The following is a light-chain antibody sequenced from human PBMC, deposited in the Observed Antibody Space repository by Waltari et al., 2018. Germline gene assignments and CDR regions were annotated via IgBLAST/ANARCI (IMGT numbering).Light chain of an antibody. J-gene: IGKJ2*01. CDR3: QQYYSTPPYT. CDR2: AAS. CDR1: QGIRNS. V-gene: IGKV1-NL1*01. Sequence: DIQMTQSPSSLSASVGDRFTITCRASQGIRNSLAWYQQKPGKAPKLLLYAASRLESGVPSRVSGRGSGTEYTRTISSLQPEDGATYYWQQYYSTPPYTFGQGTKLEIK.